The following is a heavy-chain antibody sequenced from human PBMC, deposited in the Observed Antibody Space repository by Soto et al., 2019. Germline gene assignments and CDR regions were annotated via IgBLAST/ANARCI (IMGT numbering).Heavy chain of an antibody. V-gene: IGHV1-18*01. CDR3: VRDLDGSGSYYTDY. D-gene: IGHD3-10*01. CDR2: TSPYNDNT. J-gene: IGHJ4*02. Sequence: ASVKVSCKASGYTFSIYGINWVRQAPGQGLEWMGWTSPYNDNTKYAQNLQGRVTMTTDTSTSTAYMELRSLRPDDTAVYYCVRDLDGSGSYYTDYWGQGTLVTVSS. CDR1: GYTFSIYG.